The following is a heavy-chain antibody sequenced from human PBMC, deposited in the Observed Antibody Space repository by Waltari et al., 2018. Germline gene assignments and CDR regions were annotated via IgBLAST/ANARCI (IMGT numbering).Heavy chain of an antibody. CDR2: INPNSGGT. CDR1: GYTFTGYY. CDR3: ARGLPYSSGWNVGNWFDP. Sequence: QVQLVQSGAEVKKPGASVKVSCKASGYTFTGYYMHWVRQAPGQGLEWMGRINPNSGGTNYAQKFQGRVTMTRDTSISTAYMELSRLRSDDTAVYYCARGLPYSSGWNVGNWFDPWGQGTLVTVSS. J-gene: IGHJ5*02. D-gene: IGHD6-19*01. V-gene: IGHV1-2*06.